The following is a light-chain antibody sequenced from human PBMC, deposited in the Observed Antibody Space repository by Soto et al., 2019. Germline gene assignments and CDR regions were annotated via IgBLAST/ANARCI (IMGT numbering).Light chain of an antibody. CDR1: SSNIGAGYD. CDR2: HNN. Sequence: QSVLTQPPSVSVAPGQRVTISCTGSSSNIGAGYDVHWYQQLPGTAPKLLIYHNNNRPSGVPDRFSGSQSGTSASLAITGLQAEDEADYYCQSYDSSYVFGTGTKSPS. J-gene: IGLJ1*01. CDR3: QSYDSSYV. V-gene: IGLV1-40*01.